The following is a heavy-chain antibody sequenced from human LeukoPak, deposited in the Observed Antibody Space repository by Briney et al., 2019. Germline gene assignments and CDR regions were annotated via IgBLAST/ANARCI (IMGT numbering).Heavy chain of an antibody. CDR3: ARDLLGGSGAFDI. V-gene: IGHV3-7*01. CDR1: GFTFSSYW. J-gene: IGHJ3*02. Sequence: GGSLRLSCAASGFTFSSYWMSWVRQAPGKGLEWVANIKQDGSQKYYVDSVKGRFTISRDNAKNSLYLQMNSLRAGDTAVYYCARDLLGGSGAFDIWGQGTMVTVSS. D-gene: IGHD3-10*01. CDR2: IKQDGSQK.